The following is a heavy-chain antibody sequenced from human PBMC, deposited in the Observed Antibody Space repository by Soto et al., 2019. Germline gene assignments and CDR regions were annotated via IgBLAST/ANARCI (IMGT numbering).Heavy chain of an antibody. D-gene: IGHD5-12*01. CDR3: ARDQGPYSGYDF. Sequence: SETLSLTCTVSGGSVSSGSYYWSWIRQPPGKGLEWIGYIYYSGSTNYNPSLKSRVTISVDTSKNQFSLKLSSVTAADTAVYYCARDQGPYSGYDFWGQGTLVTVS. CDR1: GGSVSSGSYY. CDR2: IYYSGST. V-gene: IGHV4-61*01. J-gene: IGHJ4*02.